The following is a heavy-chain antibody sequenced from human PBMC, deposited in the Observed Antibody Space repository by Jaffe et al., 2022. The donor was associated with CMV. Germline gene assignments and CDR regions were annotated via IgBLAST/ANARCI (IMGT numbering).Heavy chain of an antibody. V-gene: IGHV3-43*01. J-gene: IGHJ3*02. CDR3: AKDIGYPDYYDSSGYSLGAFDI. Sequence: EVQLVESGGVVVQPGGSLRLSCAASGFTFDDYTMHWVRQAPGKGLEWVSLISWDGGSTYYADSVKGRFTISRDNSKNSLYLQMNSLRTEDTALYYCAKDIGYPDYYDSSGYSLGAFDIWGQGTMVTVSS. D-gene: IGHD3-22*01. CDR1: GFTFDDYT. CDR2: ISWDGGST.